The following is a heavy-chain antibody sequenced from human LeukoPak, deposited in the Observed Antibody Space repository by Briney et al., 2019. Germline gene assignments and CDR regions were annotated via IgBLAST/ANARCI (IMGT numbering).Heavy chain of an antibody. D-gene: IGHD6-13*01. Sequence: ASVKVSCKASGGTFSSYAISWVRQAPGQGLEWMGGIIPIFGTTNYAQKFQGGVTITTDESTSTAYMELSSLRSEDTAVYYCAREPLRYSSTMAWFDPWGQGTLVTVSS. CDR3: AREPLRYSSTMAWFDP. J-gene: IGHJ5*02. CDR2: IIPIFGTT. CDR1: GGTFSSYA. V-gene: IGHV1-69*05.